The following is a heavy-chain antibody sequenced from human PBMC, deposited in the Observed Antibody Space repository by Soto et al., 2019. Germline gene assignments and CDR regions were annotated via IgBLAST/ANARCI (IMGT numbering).Heavy chain of an antibody. CDR2: IFWNDDK. J-gene: IGHJ3*02. CDR1: GFSLSTTGMA. D-gene: IGHD3-22*01. V-gene: IGHV2-5*01. Sequence: QITLKESGPTLVKPTQTLTLTCTFSGFSLSTTGMAVGWVRQPPGKALEWLALIFWNDDKYYNPSLKSRLSITQDTSKNQEVLTLTNMDPVDTATYFCAHSPTYYSDSKGQKAGAFDTWGQGTLVTVS. CDR3: AHSPTYYSDSKGQKAGAFDT.